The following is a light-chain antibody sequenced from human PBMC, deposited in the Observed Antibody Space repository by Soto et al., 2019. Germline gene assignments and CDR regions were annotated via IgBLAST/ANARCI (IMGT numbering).Light chain of an antibody. CDR3: QQYNNHYS. V-gene: IGKV1-5*03. Sequence: DIQMTQSPSSLSASVGDRVTITCRASQSIDNYLSWYQQKSGKAPKLLIYKASTLESGVPSRFSGSGSGTEFSLTISSLQPDDSATYYCQQYNNHYSFGQGTKVDIK. J-gene: IGKJ2*03. CDR1: QSIDNY. CDR2: KAS.